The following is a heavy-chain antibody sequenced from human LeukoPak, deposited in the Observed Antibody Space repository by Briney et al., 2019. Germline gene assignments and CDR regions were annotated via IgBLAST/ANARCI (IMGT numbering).Heavy chain of an antibody. V-gene: IGHV3-66*01. J-gene: IGHJ5*02. Sequence: GGSLRLSCAASGFTVSSNYMSWVRQAPGRGLEWVSLIYSGGSTHYADSVKGRFTISRDNSKNTLYLQMNSLRAEDTAVYYCAKSSKNLIFGVVIANWFDPWGQGTLVTVSS. CDR1: GFTVSSNY. CDR2: IYSGGST. D-gene: IGHD3-3*01. CDR3: AKSSKNLIFGVVIANWFDP.